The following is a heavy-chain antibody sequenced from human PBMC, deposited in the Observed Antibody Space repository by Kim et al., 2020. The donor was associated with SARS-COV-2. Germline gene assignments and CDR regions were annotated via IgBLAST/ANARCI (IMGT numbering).Heavy chain of an antibody. J-gene: IGHJ6*02. V-gene: IGHV3-9*01. CDR3: VKSLVREQYGMDA. Sequence: GYADSGKGGFTITRDNAKKALFLQMNSLRIEDTALYFCVKSLVREQYGMDAWGQGTMVTVSS. D-gene: IGHD3-10*01.